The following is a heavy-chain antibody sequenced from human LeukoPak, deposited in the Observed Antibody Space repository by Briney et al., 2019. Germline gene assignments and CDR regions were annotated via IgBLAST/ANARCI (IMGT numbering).Heavy chain of an antibody. CDR2: IYSGGRT. CDR3: ARDPKPGGYGGYDLNAY. CDR1: GFTVSSNY. J-gene: IGHJ4*02. D-gene: IGHD5-12*01. V-gene: IGHV3-66*01. Sequence: GGSLRLYCAASGFTVSSNYMSWVRQAPGKGLEWVSIIYSGGRTYYADSVKGRFTISRDNSNNTLYLQMNSLRAEDTAVYYCARDPKPGGYGGYDLNAYWGQGTLVTVSS.